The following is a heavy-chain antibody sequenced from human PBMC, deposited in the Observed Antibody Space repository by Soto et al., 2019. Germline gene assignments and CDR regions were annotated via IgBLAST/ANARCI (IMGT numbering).Heavy chain of an antibody. CDR1: GFSLSGSF. J-gene: IGHJ4*02. CDR3: AGLMDTLFERFDY. CDR2: IASRAHNYAT. V-gene: IGHV3-73*02. Sequence: EVELVESGGGLVQPGGSLKLSCAASGFSLSGSFIHWVRQASGKGPEWVGRIASRAHNYATAYGTSVQGRFTVSRDDSLTTAYLHMHGLKTEDTAVYFCAGLMDTLFERFDYWGRGILVTVSA. D-gene: IGHD5-18*01.